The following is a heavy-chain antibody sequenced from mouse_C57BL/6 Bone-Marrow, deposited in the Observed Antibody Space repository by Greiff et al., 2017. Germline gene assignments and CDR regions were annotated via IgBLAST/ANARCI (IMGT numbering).Heavy chain of an antibody. CDR3: ARDSNYVGYFDV. D-gene: IGHD2-5*01. J-gene: IGHJ1*03. CDR2: IDPSDSYT. V-gene: IGHV1-69*01. CDR1: GYTFTSYW. Sequence: QVQLKQPGAELVMPGASVKLSCKASGYTFTSYWMHWVKQRPGQGLEWIGEIDPSDSYTNYNQKFKGKSTLTVDKSSSTAYMQLSSLTSEDSAVYYCARDSNYVGYFDVWGTRTTVTVSS.